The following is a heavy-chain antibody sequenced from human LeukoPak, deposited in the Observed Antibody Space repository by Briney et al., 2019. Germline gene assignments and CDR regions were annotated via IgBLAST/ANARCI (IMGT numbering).Heavy chain of an antibody. J-gene: IGHJ4*02. CDR3: ARDSADSSGSDY. CDR2: INPSGGST. Sequence: ASVKVSCKASGYTFTSYGISWVRQAPGQGLEWMGIINPSGGSTSYAQKFQGRVTMTRDMSTSTVYMELSSLRSEDTAVYYCARDSADSSGSDYWGQGTLVTVSS. D-gene: IGHD3-22*01. CDR1: GYTFTSYG. V-gene: IGHV1-46*01.